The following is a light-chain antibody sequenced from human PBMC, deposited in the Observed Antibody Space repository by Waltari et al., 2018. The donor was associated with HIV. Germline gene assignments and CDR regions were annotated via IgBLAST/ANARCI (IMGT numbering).Light chain of an antibody. CDR2: AAS. Sequence: EIVLMQSPGTLSLSPGERATLSCRTSQSVSSTYLAWYQVKPGQATRLLIYAASSRATGIPDRFSGSGSGTDFTLTISRLEPEDSALYYCQKYGGSWTFGQGTKVEIK. J-gene: IGKJ1*01. CDR3: QKYGGSWT. V-gene: IGKV3-20*01. CDR1: QSVSSTY.